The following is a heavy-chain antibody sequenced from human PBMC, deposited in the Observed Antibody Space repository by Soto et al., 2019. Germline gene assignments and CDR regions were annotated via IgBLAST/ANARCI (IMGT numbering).Heavy chain of an antibody. Sequence: PGGSLRLSCAASGFTFRDYGMHWVRQSPGEGLEWVAVIWYDGSNKYYADSVKGRFTISRDNSKSTVYLQMNSLKAEDTAVYYCARVAQDDDFWSGNLYYFDYWGQGTLVTVSS. CDR2: IWYDGSNK. V-gene: IGHV3-33*01. CDR3: ARVAQDDDFWSGNLYYFDY. CDR1: GFTFRDYG. J-gene: IGHJ4*02. D-gene: IGHD3-3*01.